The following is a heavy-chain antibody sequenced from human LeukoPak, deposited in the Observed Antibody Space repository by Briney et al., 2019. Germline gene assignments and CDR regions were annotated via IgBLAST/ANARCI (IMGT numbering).Heavy chain of an antibody. CDR2: IWYDGSNK. D-gene: IGHD6-19*01. J-gene: IGHJ4*02. CDR3: AKMTVSSGWYHFDY. CDR1: GFTFSSYG. V-gene: IGHV3-33*06. Sequence: GGSLRLSCAASGFTFSSYGMHWVRQAPGKGLEWVAVIWYDGSNKYYADSVKGRFTISRDNSKNTLYLQMNSLRAEDTAVYYCAKMTVSSGWYHFDYWGQGTLVTVSS.